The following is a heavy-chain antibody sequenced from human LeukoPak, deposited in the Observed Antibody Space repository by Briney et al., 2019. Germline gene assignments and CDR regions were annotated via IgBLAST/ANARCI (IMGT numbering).Heavy chain of an antibody. D-gene: IGHD2-2*02. J-gene: IGHJ5*02. CDR2: INSEGSST. V-gene: IGHV3-74*01. Sequence: GGSLRLSCAASGFSFSSYWMHWVRQAPGKGLVWVSRINSEGSSTSYADSVKGRFTISRDNAKNTLSLEMNSLRAEETAVYYCARDQRYCSSTSCYRMIWFDAWGQGALVTVSS. CDR3: ARDQRYCSSTSCYRMIWFDA. CDR1: GFSFSSYW.